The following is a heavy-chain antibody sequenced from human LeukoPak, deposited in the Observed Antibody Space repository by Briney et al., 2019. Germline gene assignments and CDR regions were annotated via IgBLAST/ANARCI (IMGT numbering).Heavy chain of an antibody. J-gene: IGHJ4*02. V-gene: IGHV2-5*01. CDR1: GFSLSTTGEG. CDR2: IYWYDDK. Sequence: ESGPTLVNPTQTLTLTCTFSGFSLSTTGEGVGWIRQPPANALEWLALIYWYDDKRYSPSPKSRLTITKDTSKNQVVLTMTNMDPVDTATYYCAHKGPRRPFDYWGQGTLVTVSS. CDR3: AHKGPRRPFDY.